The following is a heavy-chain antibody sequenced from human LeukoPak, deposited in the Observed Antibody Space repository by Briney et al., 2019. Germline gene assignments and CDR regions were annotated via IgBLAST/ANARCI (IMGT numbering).Heavy chain of an antibody. CDR2: ISASGSGT. D-gene: IGHD6-19*01. J-gene: IGHJ4*02. Sequence: SGGSLRVSCAASGFTFSTYVMAWVRQAPGKGLEWVSGISASGSGTYYADSVKGRFAISRDNSKSTLYLQMNSLRAEDTAVYYCAKVRWDNSGWYYLDYWGREPWSPSPQ. CDR3: AKVRWDNSGWYYLDY. V-gene: IGHV3-23*01. CDR1: GFTFSTYV.